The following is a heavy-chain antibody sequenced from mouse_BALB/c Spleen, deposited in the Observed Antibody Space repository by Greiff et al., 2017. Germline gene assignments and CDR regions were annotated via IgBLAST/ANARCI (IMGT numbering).Heavy chain of an antibody. V-gene: IGHV1S81*02. Sequence: QVQLKESGAELVKPGASVKLSCKASGYTFTSYYMYWVKQRPGQGLEWIGEINPSNGGTNFNEKFKSKATLTVDKSSSTAYMQLSSLTSEDSAVYYCTKGGTWDFDVWGAGTTVTVSS. CDR2: INPSNGGT. D-gene: IGHD4-1*01. CDR3: TKGGTWDFDV. J-gene: IGHJ1*01. CDR1: GYTFTSYY.